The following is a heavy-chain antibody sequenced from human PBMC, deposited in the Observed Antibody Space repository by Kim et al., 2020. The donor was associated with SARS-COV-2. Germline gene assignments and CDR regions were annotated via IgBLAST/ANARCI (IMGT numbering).Heavy chain of an antibody. CDR2: INQDGSES. D-gene: IGHD3-10*01. Sequence: GGSLRLSCAASGFTFSHAWMTWVRQAPGKGLEWVASINQDGSESYYVYSVKVRVTISRDNAKNSLYLQMNSLRVEDTAADYCSSSVVGDNYCGHGNL. J-gene: IGHJ4*01. CDR1: GFTFSHAW. V-gene: IGHV3-7*01. CDR3: SSSVVGDNY.